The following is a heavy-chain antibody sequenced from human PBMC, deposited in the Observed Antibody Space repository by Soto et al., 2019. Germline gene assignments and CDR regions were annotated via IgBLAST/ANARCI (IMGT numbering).Heavy chain of an antibody. Sequence: QVQLQESGPGLVKPSQTLSLTCTVSGGSISSGGYYWSWIRQHPGKGLEWIGYIYYSGSTYYNPYLKSRVTISVDTSKNQSSLKLSSVTAADTAVYYCARSSTSANYFDYWGQGTLVTVSS. CDR3: ARSSTSANYFDY. CDR1: GGSISSGGYY. D-gene: IGHD2-2*01. CDR2: IYYSGST. V-gene: IGHV4-31*03. J-gene: IGHJ4*02.